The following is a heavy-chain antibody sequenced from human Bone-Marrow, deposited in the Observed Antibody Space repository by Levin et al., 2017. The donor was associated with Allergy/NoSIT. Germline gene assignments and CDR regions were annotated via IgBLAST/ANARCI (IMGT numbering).Heavy chain of an antibody. D-gene: IGHD2-2*01. J-gene: IGHJ3*02. V-gene: IGHV4-39*02. Sequence: SETLSLTCTVSGGSISSDSYYWGWIRQPPGKGLEWIGSIYGSGTTYYNPSLKSRVTISVDTSKNHFSLKLNSVTAADTAVYYCAGDRRVCFGTSGPPDIWGQGTMVTVSS. CDR2: IYGSGTT. CDR3: AGDRRVCFGTSGPPDI. CDR1: GGSISSDSYY.